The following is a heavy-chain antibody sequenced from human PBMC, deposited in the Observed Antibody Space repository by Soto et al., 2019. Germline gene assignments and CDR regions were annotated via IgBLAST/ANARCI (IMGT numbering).Heavy chain of an antibody. CDR3: ARTESDFWSGYFNFDY. CDR2: IWYDGSNK. J-gene: IGHJ4*02. D-gene: IGHD3-3*01. CDR1: GFTFSSYG. V-gene: IGHV3-33*01. Sequence: QVQLVESGGGVVQPGRSLRLSCAASGFTFSSYGMHRVRQAPGKGLEWVAVIWYDGSNKYYADSVKGRFTISSDNSKNTLYLQMNSVKAADTAVYYCARTESDFWSGYFNFDYWGQGTLVTVSS.